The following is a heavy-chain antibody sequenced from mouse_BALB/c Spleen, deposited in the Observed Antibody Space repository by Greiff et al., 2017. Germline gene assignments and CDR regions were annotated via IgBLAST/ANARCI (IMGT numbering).Heavy chain of an antibody. J-gene: IGHJ3*01. CDR3: ARGRYGNYPLPY. Sequence: EVQRVESGAELVKPGASVKLSCTASGFNIKDTYMHWVKQRPEQGLEWIGRIDPANGNTKYDPKFQGKATITADTSSNTAYLQLSSLTSEDTAVYYCARGRYGNYPLPYWGQGTLVTVSA. CDR1: GFNIKDTY. D-gene: IGHD2-10*02. V-gene: IGHV14-3*02. CDR2: IDPANGNT.